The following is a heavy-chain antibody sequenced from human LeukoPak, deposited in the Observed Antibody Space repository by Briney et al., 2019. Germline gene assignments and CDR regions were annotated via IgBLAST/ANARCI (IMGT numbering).Heavy chain of an antibody. CDR1: GVTFSNHH. CDR3: ARRGTSSSWADFDE. J-gene: IGHJ4*02. V-gene: IGHV3-7*05. D-gene: IGHD6-13*01. Sequence: GGSLSLSCAGSGVTFSNHHMNWVRRAPAKGLEWVAKIKQDGSETYYVASVKGRFTISRDKAKNSLYLQMNTLGAEDTAVYYCARRGTSSSWADFDEWGQGTLVTVSA. CDR2: IKQDGSET.